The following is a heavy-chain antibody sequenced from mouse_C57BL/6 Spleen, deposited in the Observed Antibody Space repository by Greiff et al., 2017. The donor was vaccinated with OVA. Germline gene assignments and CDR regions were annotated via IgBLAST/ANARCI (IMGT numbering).Heavy chain of an antibody. CDR2: IYPRDGST. Sequence: VQLQQSDAELVKPGASVKISCKVSGYTFTDHTIHWMKQRPEQGLEWIGYIYPRDGSTKYNEKFKSKATLTVDTSSSTAYMQLSSLTSEDSAVYYCARRAYYGSPSMTMDYWGQGTSVTVSS. V-gene: IGHV1-78*01. CDR1: GYTFTDHT. D-gene: IGHD1-1*01. CDR3: ARRAYYGSPSMTMDY. J-gene: IGHJ4*01.